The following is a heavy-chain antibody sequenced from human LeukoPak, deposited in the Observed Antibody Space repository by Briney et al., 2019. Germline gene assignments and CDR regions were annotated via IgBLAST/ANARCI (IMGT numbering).Heavy chain of an antibody. CDR3: ARAICSGGKCYFDY. J-gene: IGHJ4*02. CDR2: IYSGGST. CDR1: GFAVSRNY. V-gene: IGHV3-53*01. D-gene: IGHD2-15*01. Sequence: GGTLRLSCAASGFAVSRNYMSWVRQTPGQGLGWVSLIYSGGSTYYADSVKGRFTISRDNSKNTLYLQMNSLRAEDMDLYDCARAICSGGKCYFDYWGQGTLVTVSS.